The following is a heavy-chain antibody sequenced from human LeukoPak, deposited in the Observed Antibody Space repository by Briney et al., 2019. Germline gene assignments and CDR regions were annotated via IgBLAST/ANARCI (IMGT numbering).Heavy chain of an antibody. CDR1: GFTFSSYA. D-gene: IGHD6-19*01. CDR2: ISYDGSNE. CDR3: AREGQRYSSGWYVGY. Sequence: PGRSLRLSCVASGFTFSSYAIHWVRQAPGKGLEWVAVISYDGSNEDYADSVKGRFTISRDNSKNTLYLQMNSLRAEDTAVYYCAREGQRYSSGWYVGYWGQGTLVTVSS. J-gene: IGHJ4*02. V-gene: IGHV3-30*04.